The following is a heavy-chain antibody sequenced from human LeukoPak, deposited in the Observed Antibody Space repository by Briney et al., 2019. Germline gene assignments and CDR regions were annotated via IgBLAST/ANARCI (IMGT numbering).Heavy chain of an antibody. CDR3: ARHPNWFDP. Sequence: SVTLSLTCTVSGGSISSYYWSWIRQPPGKGLEWIGYIYYSGSTNYNPSLKSRVTISVDTSKNQFSLKLSSVTAADTAVYYCARHPNWFDPWGQGTLVTVSS. CDR2: IYYSGST. J-gene: IGHJ5*02. CDR1: GGSISSYY. V-gene: IGHV4-59*08.